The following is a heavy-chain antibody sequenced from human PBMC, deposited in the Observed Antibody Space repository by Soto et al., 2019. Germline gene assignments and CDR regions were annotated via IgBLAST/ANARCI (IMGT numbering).Heavy chain of an antibody. CDR3: VSQRTTVPTQAYFEY. CDR1: GGSVTNSSYY. D-gene: IGHD4-17*01. Sequence: SVTLSLTCTVSGGSVTNSSYYWGWIRQSPGKGLEWIGSVYYRGRSYSKSSVKSRVTISVDTSKNRFSLSLNSVTASDTAVYFCVSQRTTVPTQAYFEYWGPGALVTVSS. CDR2: VYYRGRS. J-gene: IGHJ4*02. V-gene: IGHV4-39*01.